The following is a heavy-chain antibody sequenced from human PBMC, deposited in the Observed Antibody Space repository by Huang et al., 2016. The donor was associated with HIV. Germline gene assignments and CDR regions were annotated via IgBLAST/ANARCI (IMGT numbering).Heavy chain of an antibody. V-gene: IGHV3-21*02. D-gene: IGHD6-19*01. CDR3: AYQQWLVGGLNH. Sequence: EVELVESGGGLVKPGGSLRLSCAASGFAFSSYGMNWVRQAPVKGLGWVAFIGSDSSYIYYADSVKGRVTFSRDNAKSSIYLQLDSLRAEDTAVYYCAYQQWLVGGLNHWGQGTLVVVSS. J-gene: IGHJ5*02. CDR2: IGSDSSYI. CDR1: GFAFSSYG.